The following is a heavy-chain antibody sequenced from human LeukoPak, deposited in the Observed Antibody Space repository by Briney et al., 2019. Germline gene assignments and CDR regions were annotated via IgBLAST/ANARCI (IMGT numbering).Heavy chain of an antibody. V-gene: IGHV4-34*01. D-gene: IGHD3-9*01. J-gene: IGHJ4*02. CDR2: INHSGST. CDR3: ARATYYDILTGPYHFDY. Sequence: SETLSLTCAVYGGSFSGYYWSWIRQPPGKGLEWIGEINHSGSTNYNPSLKSRVTISVDTSKNQFSLKLSSVTAADTAVYYCARATYYDILTGPYHFDYWGQGTLVTVSS. CDR1: GGSFSGYY.